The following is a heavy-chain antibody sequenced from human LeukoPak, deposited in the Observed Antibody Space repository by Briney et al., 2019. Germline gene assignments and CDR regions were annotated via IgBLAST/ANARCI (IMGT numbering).Heavy chain of an antibody. J-gene: IGHJ4*02. CDR2: ISGSSTNT. Sequence: KTGGSLRLSCAASGFTFSDYYMSWIRQAPGKGLEWVSYISGSSTNTNYADSVKGRFTISRDNAKNSLHLQMNSLRAEDTAVYYCARVIRYFDWLETYYFDYWGQGTLVTVSS. D-gene: IGHD3-9*01. V-gene: IGHV3-11*05. CDR3: ARVIRYFDWLETYYFDY. CDR1: GFTFSDYY.